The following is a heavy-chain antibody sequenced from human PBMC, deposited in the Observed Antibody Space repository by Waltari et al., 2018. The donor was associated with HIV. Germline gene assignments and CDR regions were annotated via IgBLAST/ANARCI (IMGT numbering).Heavy chain of an antibody. CDR2: IDYTGRA. V-gene: IGHV4-61*03. D-gene: IGHD2-21*01. J-gene: IGHJ5*02. CDR3: ARVVASAGLRFDR. Sequence: QVQLQESGPGLVQPSETLSLTCSVSGASVGRGSYYWCWLGQPPGKGLEWIGNIDYTGRANYNPSLKTRVTISADTSKNHLSLKLTSVTAGDTAIYYCARVVASAGLRFDRWGQGSLVTVSS. CDR1: GASVGRGSYY.